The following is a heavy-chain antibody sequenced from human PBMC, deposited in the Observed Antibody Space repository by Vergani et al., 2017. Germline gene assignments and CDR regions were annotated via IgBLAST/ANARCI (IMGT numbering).Heavy chain of an antibody. J-gene: IGHJ4*02. Sequence: QVQLAESGGGRVQPGRSLRLSCAASGFSFSSHAIHWVRQAPGKGLEWVAVISNDGSKKYYADSVKGRFTISRDNSKNTLYLQMNSLRAEDTAVYYCAKYGFGELLENPNTRWGQGTLVTVSS. CDR2: ISNDGSKK. CDR1: GFSFSSHA. CDR3: AKYGFGELLENPNTR. V-gene: IGHV3-30*18. D-gene: IGHD3-10*01.